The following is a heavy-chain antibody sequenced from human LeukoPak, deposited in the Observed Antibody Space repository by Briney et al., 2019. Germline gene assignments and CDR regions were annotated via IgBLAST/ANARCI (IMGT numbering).Heavy chain of an antibody. CDR1: GFTFSSYW. CDR2: IKQDGSEK. Sequence: PGGSLRLSCAASGFTFSSYWMSWVRQAPGKGLEWVANIKQDGSEKYYVDSVKGRFTISRDNAENSLYLQMNSLRAEDTAVYYCARDQRYSSGYYYSLHDYWGQGTLVTVSS. V-gene: IGHV3-7*01. J-gene: IGHJ4*02. CDR3: ARDQRYSSGYYYSLHDY. D-gene: IGHD3-22*01.